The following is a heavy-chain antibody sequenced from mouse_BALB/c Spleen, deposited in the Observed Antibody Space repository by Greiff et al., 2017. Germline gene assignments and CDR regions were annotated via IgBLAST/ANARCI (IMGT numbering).Heavy chain of an antibody. CDR2: IWAGGST. D-gene: IGHD2-12*01. CDR3: ARGGSYDGGPSGFDY. V-gene: IGHV2-9*02. CDR1: GFSLTSYG. Sequence: VMLVESGPGLVAPSQSLSITCTVSGFSLTSYGVHWVRQPPGKGLEWLGVIWAGGSTNYNSALMSRLSISKDNSKSQVFLKMNSLQTDDTAMYYCARGGSYDGGPSGFDYWGQGTTLTVSS. J-gene: IGHJ2*01.